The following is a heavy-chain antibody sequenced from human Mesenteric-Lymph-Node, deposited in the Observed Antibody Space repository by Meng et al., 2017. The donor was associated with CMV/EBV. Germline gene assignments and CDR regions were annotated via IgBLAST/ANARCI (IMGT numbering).Heavy chain of an antibody. J-gene: IGHJ4*02. CDR3: ASDLADFWSGYYGH. CDR1: GGSISSSSYY. Sequence: SETLSLTCTVSGGSISSSSYYWGWIRQPPGKGLEWIGSIYYSGSTYYNPSLKSRVTISVDTSKNQFSLKLSSVTAADTAVYYCASDLADFWSGYYGHWGQGTLVTVSS. V-gene: IGHV4-39*07. D-gene: IGHD3-3*01. CDR2: IYYSGST.